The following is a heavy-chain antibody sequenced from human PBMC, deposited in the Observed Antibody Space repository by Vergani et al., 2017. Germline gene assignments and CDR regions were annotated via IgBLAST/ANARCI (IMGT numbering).Heavy chain of an antibody. V-gene: IGHV4-39*01. CDR2: IYYSGST. CDR3: ARVAAGFSFDY. Sequence: QVQLQQWGAGLLKPSETLSLTCTVSGGSISSSSYYWGWIRQPPGKGLEWIGSIYYSGSTYYNPSLKSRVTISVDTSKNQFSLKLSSVTAADTAVYYCARVAAGFSFDYWGQGTLVTVSS. CDR1: GGSISSSSYY. J-gene: IGHJ4*02. D-gene: IGHD6-13*01.